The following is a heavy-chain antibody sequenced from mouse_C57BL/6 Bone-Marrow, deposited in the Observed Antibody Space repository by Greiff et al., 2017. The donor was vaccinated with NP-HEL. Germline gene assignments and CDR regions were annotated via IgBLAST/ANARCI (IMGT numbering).Heavy chain of an antibody. V-gene: IGHV1-53*01. CDR1: GYTFTSYW. Sequence: QVQLQQPGTELVKPGASVKLSCKASGYTFTSYWLPWVQQRPGQGLEWIGNINPSNGGTNYNEKFKSKATLTVDKSSSTAYMQLSSLTSEDSAVEDCARGGTGKRYCDVWGTGTTVTVSS. CDR3: ARGGTGKRYCDV. CDR2: INPSNGGT. D-gene: IGHD4-1*01. J-gene: IGHJ1*03.